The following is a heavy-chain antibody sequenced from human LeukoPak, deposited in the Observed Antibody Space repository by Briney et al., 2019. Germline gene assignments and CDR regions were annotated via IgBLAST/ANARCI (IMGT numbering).Heavy chain of an antibody. D-gene: IGHD2-15*01. CDR2: ISGSGGST. CDR1: GFTFSSYA. J-gene: IGHJ6*02. V-gene: IGHV3-23*01. Sequence: GGSLRLSCAASGFTFSSYAMSWVRQAPGKGLEWVSAISGSGGSTYYADSVKGRFTISRDNSKNTLYLQMNSLRAEDTAVYYCARDAPAYCSGGSCYAPGGMDVWGQGTTVTVSS. CDR3: ARDAPAYCSGGSCYAPGGMDV.